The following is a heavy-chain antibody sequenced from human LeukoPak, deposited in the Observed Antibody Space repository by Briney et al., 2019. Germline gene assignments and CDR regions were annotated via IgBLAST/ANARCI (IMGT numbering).Heavy chain of an antibody. CDR1: GYTSTDYY. Sequence: ASVKVSCKASGYTSTDYYMHWVRQAPGQGLEWMGWINPNSGGTNYAQKFQGRVTMTRDTSMSTAYMELSGLRSDDTAVYYCSRDSGYCSGGSCWYFDFWGQGTLVTVSA. CDR2: INPNSGGT. D-gene: IGHD2-15*01. J-gene: IGHJ4*02. CDR3: SRDSGYCSGGSCWYFDF. V-gene: IGHV1-2*02.